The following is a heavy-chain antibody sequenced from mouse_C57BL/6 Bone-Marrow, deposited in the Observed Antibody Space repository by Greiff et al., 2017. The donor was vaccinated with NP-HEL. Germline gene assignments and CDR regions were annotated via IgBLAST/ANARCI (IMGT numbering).Heavy chain of an antibody. V-gene: IGHV1-7*01. CDR2: INPSSGYT. Sequence: VQLQQSGAELAKPGASVKLSCKASGYTFTSYWMHWVKQRPGQGLEWIGYINPSSGYTKYNQKFKDKATLTADKSSSNAYMQMSSLTYEDSAVYYCADPSTVPRYFDVWGTGTTVSVSS. CDR3: ADPSTVPRYFDV. CDR1: GYTFTSYW. D-gene: IGHD1-1*01. J-gene: IGHJ1*03.